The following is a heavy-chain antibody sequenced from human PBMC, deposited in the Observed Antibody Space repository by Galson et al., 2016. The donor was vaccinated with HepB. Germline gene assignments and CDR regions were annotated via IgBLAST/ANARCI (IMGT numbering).Heavy chain of an antibody. CDR3: ARGVICSGDRCVYTGMDV. V-gene: IGHV1-8*01. J-gene: IGHJ6*02. CDR2: MNPNSGNT. Sequence: SVKVSCKASGYTFTNYHINWVRQATGQGLEWLGWMNPNSGNTKYAQKFQGRVTVTRDTSISTAYMELSSLRSEDTAIYYCARGVICSGDRCVYTGMDVWGQGTTVTVSS. CDR1: GYTFTNYH. D-gene: IGHD2-15*01.